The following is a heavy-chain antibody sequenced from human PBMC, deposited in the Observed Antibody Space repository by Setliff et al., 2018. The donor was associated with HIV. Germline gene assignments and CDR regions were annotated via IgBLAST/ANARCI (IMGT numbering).Heavy chain of an antibody. D-gene: IGHD2-15*01. J-gene: IGHJ6*03. CDR2: ISGLGGGTI. CDR1: GFTFDSYS. CDR3: ARAGVVEGYYYYYYMDV. Sequence: SCATSGFTFDSYSIIWVRQAPGKGLEWVSYISGLGGGTIYYADSVRGRLTISRDDAEKSVYLQMNSLRAEDTAVYYCARAGVVEGYYYYYYMDVWGKGTTVTVSS. V-gene: IGHV3-48*01.